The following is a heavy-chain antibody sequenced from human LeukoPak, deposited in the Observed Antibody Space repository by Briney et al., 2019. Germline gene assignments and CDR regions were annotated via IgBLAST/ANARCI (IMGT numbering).Heavy chain of an antibody. CDR2: INPNSGGT. CDR1: GYTFTGYY. J-gene: IGHJ3*02. V-gene: IGHV1-2*02. CDR3: ARDPSPLQLDCSRSSCYAVGGAFDI. D-gene: IGHD2-2*01. Sequence: APVKVSCKASGYTFTGYYMHGVRQAPGQGLEGMGWINPNSGGTNYAQKFQGRVTMTRDTSNSTAYMELSRLRSDDTAVYYCARDPSPLQLDCSRSSCYAVGGAFDIWGQGTMVTVSS.